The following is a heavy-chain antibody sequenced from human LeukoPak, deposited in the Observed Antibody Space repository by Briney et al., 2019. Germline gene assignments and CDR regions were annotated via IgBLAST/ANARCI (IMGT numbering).Heavy chain of an antibody. D-gene: IGHD2-8*01. CDR2: INPNSGGT. J-gene: IGHJ4*02. V-gene: IGHV1-2*02. CDR1: GYTFTGYY. CDR3: AREDRYCTNGVCYTVLYLDY. Sequence: ASVKVSCKASGYTFTGYYMHWVRQAPGQGLEWMGWINPNSGGTNYAQKFQGRVTMTRDTSISTAYMELSRLRSDDTAVYYCAREDRYCTNGVCYTVLYLDYWGQGTLVTVSS.